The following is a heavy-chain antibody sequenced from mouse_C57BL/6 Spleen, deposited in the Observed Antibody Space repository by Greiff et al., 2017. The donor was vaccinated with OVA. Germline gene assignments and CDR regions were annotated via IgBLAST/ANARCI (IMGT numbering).Heavy chain of an antibody. Sequence: EVQLQQSGPELVKPGASVKMSCKASGYTFTDYNMHWVKQSHGKSLEWIGNINPNNGGTSYNQKFKGKATLTVNKSSSTAYMELRSLTSEDSAVYDWVWDPFFDYWGQGTTLTVSS. J-gene: IGHJ2*01. V-gene: IGHV1-22*01. CDR1: GYTFTDYN. D-gene: IGHD4-1*01. CDR2: INPNNGGT. CDR3: VWDPFFDY.